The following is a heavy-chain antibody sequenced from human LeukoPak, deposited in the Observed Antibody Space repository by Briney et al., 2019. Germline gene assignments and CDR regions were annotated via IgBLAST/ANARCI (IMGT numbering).Heavy chain of an antibody. J-gene: IGHJ4*02. Sequence: SVKVSCKASGGTFGSYTISWVRQAPGQGLEWMGRIIPILGIANYAQKFQGRVTITADKSTSTAYMELSSLRSEDTAVYYCAGSEGSSWYVDYWGQGTLVTVSS. CDR1: GGTFGSYT. CDR2: IIPILGIA. CDR3: AGSEGSSWYVDY. D-gene: IGHD6-13*01. V-gene: IGHV1-69*02.